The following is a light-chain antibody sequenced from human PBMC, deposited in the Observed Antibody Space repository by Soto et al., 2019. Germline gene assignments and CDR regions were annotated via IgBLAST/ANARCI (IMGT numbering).Light chain of an antibody. CDR3: QQYHSWT. Sequence: EIQMTQSPSTLAASIGDRVTITCRASQSISSWMAWYQQKPGKAPKLLIYTASSLQSGVPSRFSGSGSGTEFTLTISSLQPDDFATYYCQQYHSWTFGQGTKVEIK. V-gene: IGKV1-5*03. J-gene: IGKJ1*01. CDR2: TAS. CDR1: QSISSW.